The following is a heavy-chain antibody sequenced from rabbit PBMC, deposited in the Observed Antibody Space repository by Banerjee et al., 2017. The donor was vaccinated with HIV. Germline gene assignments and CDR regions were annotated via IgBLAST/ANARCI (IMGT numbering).Heavy chain of an antibody. CDR1: GFTLSSYY. V-gene: IGHV1S40*01. J-gene: IGHJ3*01. D-gene: IGHD4-1*01. CDR3: ARDLAGVTGWNFGL. Sequence: QSLEESGGDLVKPGASLTLTCSASGFTLSSYYMCWVRQAPGKGLEWIACINTSSGNTVYASWAKGRFTISRTSSTTVALQMTSLTAADTATYFCARDLAGVTGWNFGLWGQGTLVTVS. CDR2: INTSSGNT.